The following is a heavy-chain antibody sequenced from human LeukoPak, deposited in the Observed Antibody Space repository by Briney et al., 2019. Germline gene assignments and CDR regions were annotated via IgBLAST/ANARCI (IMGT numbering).Heavy chain of an antibody. Sequence: GGSLRLSCAASGFTFSSYWMSWVRQAPGKGLEWVANIRQDGSEKYYVDSVKGRFTISRDNSKNTLYLQMNSLRAEDTAVYYCATSLGYCSGGSCPPSYWGQGSLVTVSS. CDR3: ATSLGYCSGGSCPPSY. J-gene: IGHJ4*02. CDR2: IRQDGSEK. D-gene: IGHD2-15*01. CDR1: GFTFSSYW. V-gene: IGHV3-7*03.